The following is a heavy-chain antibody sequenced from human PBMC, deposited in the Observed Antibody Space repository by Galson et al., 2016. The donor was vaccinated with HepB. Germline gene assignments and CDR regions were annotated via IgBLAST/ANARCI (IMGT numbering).Heavy chain of an antibody. CDR2: TSQGGST. CDR1: GYSISNGYY. Sequence: SETLSLTCSVSGYSISNGYYWGWIRQSPGKGLEWIGSTSQGGSTHYRSSLTSRVTLTLDTTKNEFSLRLNSVTAADTAVEYCARDYGSRHIEDWGQGIQLTVSS. D-gene: IGHD6-13*01. J-gene: IGHJ4*02. V-gene: IGHV4-38-2*02. CDR3: ARDYGSRHIED.